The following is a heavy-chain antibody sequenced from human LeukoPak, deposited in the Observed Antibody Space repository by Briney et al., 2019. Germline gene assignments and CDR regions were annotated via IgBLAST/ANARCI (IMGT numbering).Heavy chain of an antibody. J-gene: IGHJ4*02. Sequence: PSETLSLTCAVSGYSISSGYYWGWIRQPPGKGLEWIGSIYHSGSTYYNPSLKSRVTISVDTSKNQFSLKLSSVTAADTAVYYCARHQRNYDSCGYYFAHWGQGTLVTVSS. CDR3: ARHQRNYDSCGYYFAH. D-gene: IGHD3-22*01. V-gene: IGHV4-38-2*01. CDR1: GYSISSGYY. CDR2: IYHSGST.